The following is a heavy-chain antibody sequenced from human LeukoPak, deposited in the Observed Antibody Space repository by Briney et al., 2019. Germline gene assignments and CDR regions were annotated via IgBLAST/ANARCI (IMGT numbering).Heavy chain of an antibody. CDR3: ARDLSHGSGSPFDY. CDR1: GFTFSDYY. CDR2: ISSSDSTI. Sequence: GGSLRLSCAASGFTFSDYYMSWIRQAPGKRLEWVSYISSSDSTIYYTDSVKGRFTISRDNAKNSLYLQMNSLRAEDTAVYYCARDLSHGSGSPFDYWGQGTLVTVSS. V-gene: IGHV3-11*01. D-gene: IGHD3-10*01. J-gene: IGHJ4*02.